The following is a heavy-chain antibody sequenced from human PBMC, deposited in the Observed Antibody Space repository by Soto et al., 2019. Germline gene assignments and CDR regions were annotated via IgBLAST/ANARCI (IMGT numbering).Heavy chain of an antibody. Sequence: QVQLVQSGAEVNKPGASLRVSCETSGGTSTIYTITWVRQAPGQGLQWMGRIVPTLRITNYAQEFQGRLTITADSSTSTAHIELTSLTSEDTAVYYCATDKYGAGRVGVHSWGQGTLVTVSS. J-gene: IGHJ5*02. D-gene: IGHD1-26*01. CDR3: ATDKYGAGRVGVHS. CDR1: GGTSTIYT. CDR2: IVPTLRIT. V-gene: IGHV1-69*08.